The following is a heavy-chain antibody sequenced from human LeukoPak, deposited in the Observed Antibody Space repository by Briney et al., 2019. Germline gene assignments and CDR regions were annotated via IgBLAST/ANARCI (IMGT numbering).Heavy chain of an antibody. CDR2: FNSDTGNT. CDR1: GYTFTNYA. Sequence: GASVKVSCKASGYTFTNYAIHWVRQAPGQRLEWMGWFNSDTGNTEFSQKFKGRVTITRDTFASTAYMELSSLRPEGTAVFFCARGGPNKSGWTLDYWGQGTLVTVSS. D-gene: IGHD6-25*01. V-gene: IGHV1-3*01. J-gene: IGHJ4*02. CDR3: ARGGPNKSGWTLDY.